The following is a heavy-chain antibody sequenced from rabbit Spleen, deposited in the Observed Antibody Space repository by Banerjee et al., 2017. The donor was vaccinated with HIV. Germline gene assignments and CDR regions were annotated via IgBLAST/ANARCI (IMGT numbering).Heavy chain of an antibody. CDR2: IDPVFGAT. CDR1: GFSFSDRDV. V-gene: IGHV1S45*01. Sequence: QEQLEESGGGLVKPEGSLTLTCKASGFSFSDRDVMCWVRQAPGKGLEWIAYIDPVFGATYYAPWANGRFTISSQNAQNTLYLQLNSLTVADTATYFCVRGASSSGYYSLWGPGTLVTVS. CDR3: VRGASSSGYYSL. J-gene: IGHJ4*01. D-gene: IGHD1-1*01.